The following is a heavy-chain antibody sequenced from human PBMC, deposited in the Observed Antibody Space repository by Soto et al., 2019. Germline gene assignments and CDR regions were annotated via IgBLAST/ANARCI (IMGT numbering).Heavy chain of an antibody. D-gene: IGHD3-16*02. Sequence: QVQLVESGGGVVQPGRSLRLSCAASGFTFSSYGMHWVRQAPGKGLEWVAVISYDGSNKYYADSVKGRFTISRDNSKNTLYLQMNSVRAEDTVVYYCAKDRNDYIWGSYRYTLHFDYWGQGTLVTVSS. J-gene: IGHJ4*02. CDR3: AKDRNDYIWGSYRYTLHFDY. CDR2: ISYDGSNK. V-gene: IGHV3-30*18. CDR1: GFTFSSYG.